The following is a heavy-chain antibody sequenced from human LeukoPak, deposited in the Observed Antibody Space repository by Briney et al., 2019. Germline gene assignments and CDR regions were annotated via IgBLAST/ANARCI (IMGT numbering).Heavy chain of an antibody. V-gene: IGHV3-74*01. D-gene: IGHD1-26*01. Sequence: GGSLRLSCATSGFTFTTFWMHWVRQAPGKGLVWVSRINHDGSSTNYADSVKGRFTISRDNAKNTVYLQMNSLRAEDTAVYYCARVSGSYSPFDYWGQGTLVTVSS. J-gene: IGHJ4*02. CDR1: GFTFTTFW. CDR2: INHDGSST. CDR3: ARVSGSYSPFDY.